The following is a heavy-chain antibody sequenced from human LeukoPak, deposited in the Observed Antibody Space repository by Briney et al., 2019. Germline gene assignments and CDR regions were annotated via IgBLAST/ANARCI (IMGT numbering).Heavy chain of an antibody. CDR2: IYHSGST. J-gene: IGHJ3*02. CDR1: GYSISSGYY. D-gene: IGHD6-13*01. CDR3: AKQQPGDAFDI. Sequence: SETLSLTCAVSGYSISSGYYWGWIRQPPGKGLEWIGSIYHSGSTYYNPSLKSRVTISVDTSKNQFSLKLSSVTAADTAAYYCAKQQPGDAFDIWGQGTMVTVSS. V-gene: IGHV4-38-2*01.